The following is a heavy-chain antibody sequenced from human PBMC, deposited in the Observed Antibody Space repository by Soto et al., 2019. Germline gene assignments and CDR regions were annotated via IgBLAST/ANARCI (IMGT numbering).Heavy chain of an antibody. V-gene: IGHV4-39*01. Sequence: SETLSLTCTVSSGSISSTIYSWDWIRQPPGKGLEWIGSIFYSGSTYYNPSLKSRVTIAVDTSKNQFSLTLTSVTAADTAVYYCARQCRGVTCHWFAPWGQGTLVTVSS. CDR2: IFYSGST. CDR1: SGSISSTIYS. J-gene: IGHJ5*02. CDR3: ARQCRGVTCHWFAP. D-gene: IGHD2-15*01.